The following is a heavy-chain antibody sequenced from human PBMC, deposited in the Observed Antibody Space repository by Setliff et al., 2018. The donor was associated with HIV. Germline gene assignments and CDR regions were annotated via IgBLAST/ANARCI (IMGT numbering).Heavy chain of an antibody. Sequence: PSETLSLTCTVSGGSISSSSYYWGWIRQPPGKGLEWIGSINYSGSTYYKPSLKSRVTMSVDTSKNQFSLKLNSVTAADTAVYHCARLSSYRSSSYYFDYWGQGALVTVSS. CDR1: GGSISSSSYY. V-gene: IGHV4-39*01. D-gene: IGHD6-6*01. CDR3: ARLSSYRSSSYYFDY. CDR2: INYSGST. J-gene: IGHJ4*02.